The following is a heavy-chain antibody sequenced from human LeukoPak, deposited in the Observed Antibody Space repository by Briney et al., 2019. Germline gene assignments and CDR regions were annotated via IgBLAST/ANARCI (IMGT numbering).Heavy chain of an antibody. Sequence: SETLSLTCAVYGGSFSGYYWSWIRQPPGKGLEWIGEINHSGSTNYNPSLKSRVTISVDTSKNQFSLKLSSVTAADTAVYYCARPGKRGVRRTYLDYWGQGTLVTVSS. CDR3: ARPGKRGVRRTYLDY. D-gene: IGHD3-10*01. CDR1: GGSFSGYY. V-gene: IGHV4-34*01. CDR2: INHSGST. J-gene: IGHJ4*02.